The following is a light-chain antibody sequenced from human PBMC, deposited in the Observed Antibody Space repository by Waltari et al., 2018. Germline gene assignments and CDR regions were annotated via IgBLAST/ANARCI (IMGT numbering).Light chain of an antibody. CDR1: RSDCGGYNY. CDR2: DVT. V-gene: IGLV2-14*03. CDR3: SSFTSSTTGI. J-gene: IGLJ2*01. Sequence: SALTQPDSVSGSPGQSITISCRGIRSDCGGYNYVSWYQQHPGEAPKLIIYDVTNRPSGVSDRFSGSKSGSSASLTISGLQPEDEADYYCSSFTSSTTGIFGGGTKLTVL.